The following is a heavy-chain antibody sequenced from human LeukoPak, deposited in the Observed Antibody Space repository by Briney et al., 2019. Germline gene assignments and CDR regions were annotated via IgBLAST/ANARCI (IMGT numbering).Heavy chain of an antibody. CDR3: ARDDGYNINDY. J-gene: IGHJ4*02. D-gene: IGHD5-24*01. V-gene: IGHV4-59*01. CDR2: IYYSGST. Sequence: PSETLSLTCTVSGGSISSYYWSWIRQPPGKGLEWIGYIYYSGSTNYSPSLKSRVTISVDTSKNQFSLELSSVTAADTAVYYCARDDGYNINDYWGQGTLVTVSS. CDR1: GGSISSYY.